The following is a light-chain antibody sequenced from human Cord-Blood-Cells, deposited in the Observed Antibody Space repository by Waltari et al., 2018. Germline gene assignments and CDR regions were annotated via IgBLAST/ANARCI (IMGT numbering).Light chain of an antibody. CDR2: GAS. CDR1: QSVSSN. CDR3: QQYNNWPLT. J-gene: IGKJ4*01. V-gene: IGKV3-15*01. Sequence: DIVMTQSPAHLSVSPGERAPLSGRASQSVSSNLAWYQQKPGQAPRLLIYGASTRATGIPARFSGSGSGTEFTLTISSLQSEDFAVYYCQQYNNWPLTFGGGTKVEIK.